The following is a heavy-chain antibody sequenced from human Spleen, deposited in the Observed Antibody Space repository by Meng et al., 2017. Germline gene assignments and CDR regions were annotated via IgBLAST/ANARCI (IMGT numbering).Heavy chain of an antibody. D-gene: IGHD3-3*01. J-gene: IGHJ6*02. Sequence: SETLSLTCAVYGGSFSGYYWSWIRQPPGKGLEWIGEINHSGSTNYNPSLKSRVTISVDTSKNQFSLKLSSVTAADTAVYYCARGRGATYYDFWSGYYKGHYGMDVWGQGTTVTVS. CDR1: GGSFSGYY. CDR2: INHSGST. CDR3: ARGRGATYYDFWSGYYKGHYGMDV. V-gene: IGHV4-34*01.